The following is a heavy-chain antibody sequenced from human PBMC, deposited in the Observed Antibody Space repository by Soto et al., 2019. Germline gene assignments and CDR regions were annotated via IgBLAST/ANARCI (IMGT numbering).Heavy chain of an antibody. CDR1: GGTFSSYA. V-gene: IGHV1-69*13. CDR3: ARDYRYCSSTSCYAGISNYYYYGMDF. D-gene: IGHD2-2*01. J-gene: IGHJ6*02. Sequence: SVKVSCKASGGTFSSYAISWVRQAPGQGLEWMGGIIPIFGTANYAQKFQGRVTITADESTSTAYMELSSLRSEDTAVYYCARDYRYCSSTSCYAGISNYYYYGMDFWGQGTTVTVSS. CDR2: IIPIFGTA.